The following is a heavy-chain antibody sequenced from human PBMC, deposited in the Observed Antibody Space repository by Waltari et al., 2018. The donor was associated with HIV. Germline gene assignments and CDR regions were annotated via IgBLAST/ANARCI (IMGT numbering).Heavy chain of an antibody. Sequence: EVRLVESGGGFVQPGGSLRLSCAASGVTFSSYVLHWVRQATGKGLEWVSAIGTAGDTYYPGSVKGRFTISRENAKNSLYLQMNSLRAGDTAVYYCAREARDAFDIWGQGTMVTVSS. J-gene: IGHJ3*02. CDR2: IGTAGDT. CDR3: AREARDAFDI. V-gene: IGHV3-13*04. CDR1: GVTFSSYV.